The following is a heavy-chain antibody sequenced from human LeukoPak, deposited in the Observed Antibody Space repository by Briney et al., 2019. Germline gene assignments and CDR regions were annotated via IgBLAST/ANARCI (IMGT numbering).Heavy chain of an antibody. Sequence: GGSLRLSCAASGFTFSSYSMNWVRQAPGKGLEWVSSISSSSSYIYYADSVKGRFTISRDNAKNSLYLQMNSLRAEDTAVYYCAGDGGNSRSGWFDPWGQGTLVTVSS. D-gene: IGHD4-23*01. CDR2: ISSSSSYI. V-gene: IGHV3-21*01. CDR3: AGDGGNSRSGWFDP. J-gene: IGHJ5*02. CDR1: GFTFSSYS.